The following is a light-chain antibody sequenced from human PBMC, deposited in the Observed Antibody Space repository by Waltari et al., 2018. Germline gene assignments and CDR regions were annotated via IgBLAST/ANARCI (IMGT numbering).Light chain of an antibody. CDR2: EGS. CDR3: CSYAGSRTYV. V-gene: IGLV2-23*01. CDR1: SSYVGSYNF. Sequence: QSALTQPASVSGSPGQSITISCTGTSSYVGSYNFVSWYQHHPGKAPKLMIFEGSRRPSGISNRFSGSKSGNTASLTISGLQAEDEADYYCCSYAGSRTYVFGAGTKVTVL. J-gene: IGLJ1*01.